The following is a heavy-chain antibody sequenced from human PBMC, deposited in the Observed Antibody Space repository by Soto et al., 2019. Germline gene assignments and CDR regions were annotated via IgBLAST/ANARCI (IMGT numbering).Heavy chain of an antibody. V-gene: IGHV4-59*08. D-gene: IGHD3-10*01. Sequence: QVPLQESGPGLVKPSETLSLSCTVSGGSISNYYWSWFRQTPGKGLEWIGYVHDSWASNYNPPLKSRVAQHLAPSKSQSSLNLPSVTAPATAVYYCARQGFGALLGLVDVWGKGTRSPSPQ. CDR1: GGSISNYY. J-gene: IGHJ6*04. CDR3: ARQGFGALLGLVDV. CDR2: VHDSWAS.